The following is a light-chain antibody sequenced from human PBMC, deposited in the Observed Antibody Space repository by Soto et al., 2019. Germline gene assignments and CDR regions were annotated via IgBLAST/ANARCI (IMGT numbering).Light chain of an antibody. CDR3: QQYSVWPLT. CDR1: QSVSNN. J-gene: IGKJ4*01. CDR2: GLS. V-gene: IGKV3D-15*01. Sequence: EIVLTQSPATLSVSPGERAALSCRASQSVSNNLAWYQQKPGQPPRLLIFGLSTRATGIPARFSGSGSEAEFALTISTLQSEDFAVYYCQQYSVWPLTFGGGTKVDIK.